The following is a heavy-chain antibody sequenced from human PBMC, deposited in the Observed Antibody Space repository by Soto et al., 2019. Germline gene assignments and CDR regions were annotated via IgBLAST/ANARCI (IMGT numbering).Heavy chain of an antibody. CDR3: TRDITYFYDITGYPKD. D-gene: IGHD3-22*01. V-gene: IGHV3-11*06. CDR2: ISDPGTYT. J-gene: IGHJ4*02. Sequence: QVQLVESGGGLVRPGGSLRLSCRASGFVFSDYYMSWIRQAPGKGLEWLAFISDPGTYTNYADFVKGRFTISRDNDRNSVDLQMDGLRGEDTAVYYCTRDITYFYDITGYPKDWGKGIQVTVSS. CDR1: GFVFSDYY.